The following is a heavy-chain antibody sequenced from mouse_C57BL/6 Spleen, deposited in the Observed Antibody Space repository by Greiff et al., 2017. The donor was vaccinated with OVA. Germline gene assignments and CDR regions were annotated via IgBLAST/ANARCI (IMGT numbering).Heavy chain of an antibody. CDR1: GFSLTSYG. J-gene: IGHJ1*03. D-gene: IGHD1-1*01. CDR2: IWSGGST. V-gene: IGHV2-2*01. Sequence: VQLQQSGPGLVQPSQSLSITCTVSGFSLTSYGVHWVRQSPGKGLEWLGVIWSGGSTAYNAAFISRLSISKDNSKSQVFFKMNSLQADDTAIYYCARGSSYDWYFDVWGTGTSVTVSS. CDR3: ARGSSYDWYFDV.